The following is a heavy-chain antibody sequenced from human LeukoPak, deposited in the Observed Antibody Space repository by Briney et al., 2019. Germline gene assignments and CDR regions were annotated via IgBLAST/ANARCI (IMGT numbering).Heavy chain of an antibody. J-gene: IGHJ4*02. CDR2: INPNSGGT. CDR1: GYTFTGYY. D-gene: IGHD2-15*01. CDR3: ARERAVQGYCSGGSCYINDY. V-gene: IGHV1-2*06. Sequence: ASVKVSCKASGYTFTGYYMHWVRQAPGQGLEWMGRINPNSGGTNYAQKFQGRVTMTRGTSISTAYMELSRLRSDDTAVYYCARERAVQGYCSGGSCYINDYWGQGTLVTVSS.